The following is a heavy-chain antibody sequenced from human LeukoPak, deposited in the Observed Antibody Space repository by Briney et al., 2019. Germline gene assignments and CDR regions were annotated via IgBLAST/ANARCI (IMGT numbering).Heavy chain of an antibody. V-gene: IGHV1-69*06. Sequence: GASVKVSCKASGYTFTGYYMHWVRQAPGQGLEWMGGIIPIFGTADYAQKFQGRVTITADKSTSTAYMELSSLRSEDTAVYYCARGPGEMATIRWFDPWGQGTLVTVSS. CDR3: ARGPGEMATIRWFDP. CDR2: IIPIFGTA. D-gene: IGHD5-24*01. J-gene: IGHJ5*02. CDR1: GYTFTGYY.